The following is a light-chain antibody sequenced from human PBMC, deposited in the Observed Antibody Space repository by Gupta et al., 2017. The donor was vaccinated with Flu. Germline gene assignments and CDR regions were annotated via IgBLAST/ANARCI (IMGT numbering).Light chain of an antibody. CDR3: FFET. CDR2: LGS. Sequence: PVSLPVTPGEPASISCRSSQSLLHSNGYNYLDWYLQKPGQSPQLLIYLGSNRASGVPDRFSGSGSGTDCTLKISRVEAEDVGIYYCFFETFGQGTRLEIK. CDR1: QSLLHSNGYNY. V-gene: IGKV2-28*01. J-gene: IGKJ5*01.